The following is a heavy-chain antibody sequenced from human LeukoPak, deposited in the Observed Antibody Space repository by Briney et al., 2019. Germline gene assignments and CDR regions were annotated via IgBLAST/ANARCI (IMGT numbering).Heavy chain of an antibody. CDR3: ARANVPLGDYVYDY. CDR2: MNPNSGNT. D-gene: IGHD4-17*01. CDR1: GYTFTSYD. V-gene: IGHV1-8*03. Sequence: ASVKVSCKASGYTFTSYDINWVRQATGQGLEWMGWMNPNSGNTGYAQKFQGRVTITRNTSISTAYMELSSLRSEDTAVYYCARANVPLGDYVYDYWGQRTLVTVSS. J-gene: IGHJ4*02.